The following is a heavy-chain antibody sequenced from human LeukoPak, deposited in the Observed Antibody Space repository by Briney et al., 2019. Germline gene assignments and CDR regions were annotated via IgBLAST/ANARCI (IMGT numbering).Heavy chain of an antibody. Sequence: PGGSLRLSCAASGFIVSSNYMSWVRQAPGKGLEWVSVIYSGGTTYYADSVRGRFTISRDNSKNTLYLQMNSLRAEDTAVYYCARDLRDYYGSGSYSYYFDYWGQGTLVTVSS. CDR1: GFIVSSNY. CDR3: ARDLRDYYGSGSYSYYFDY. D-gene: IGHD3-10*01. CDR2: IYSGGTT. V-gene: IGHV3-66*01. J-gene: IGHJ4*02.